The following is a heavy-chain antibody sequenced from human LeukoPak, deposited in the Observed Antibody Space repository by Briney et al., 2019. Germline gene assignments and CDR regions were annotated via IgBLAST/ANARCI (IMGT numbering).Heavy chain of an antibody. CDR3: ARHVSSMVRGLMYFDY. Sequence: SETLSLTCSVSGGSISSSSYYWGWIRQPPGEGLEWIGSLYYSGSTYYNASLKSRVTISVDTYKNQFSLKLNSVTAADTAVYYCARHVSSMVRGLMYFDYWGQGTLVTVSS. D-gene: IGHD3-10*01. CDR1: GGSISSSSYY. CDR2: LYYSGST. J-gene: IGHJ4*02. V-gene: IGHV4-39*01.